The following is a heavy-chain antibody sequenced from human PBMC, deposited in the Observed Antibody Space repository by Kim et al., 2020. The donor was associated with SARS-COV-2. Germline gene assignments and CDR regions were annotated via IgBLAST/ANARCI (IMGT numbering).Heavy chain of an antibody. J-gene: IGHJ4*02. CDR1: GFTFSSCG. V-gene: IGHV3-30*18. Sequence: GGSLRLSCAASGFTFSSCGMHWVRQAPGKGLEWVAFISYDGSNKYYADSLKGRFTISRDNSKNTLYLQMNSLTGDDTGVYNCAKGGGSEVRIQEWGQGTLVTVSS. CDR2: ISYDGSNK. CDR3: AKGGGSEVRIQE.